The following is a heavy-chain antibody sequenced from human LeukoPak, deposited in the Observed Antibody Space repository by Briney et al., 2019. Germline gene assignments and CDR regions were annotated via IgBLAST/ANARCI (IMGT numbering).Heavy chain of an antibody. D-gene: IGHD3-16*01. CDR1: GLTFSTFW. CDR2: IKYDGSEK. Sequence: GGSLRLSCVASGLTFSTFWMSWGRQAPGKGLEWVANIKYDGSEKHYVDSVKGRFTISRDNAKTSLYLQMDSLRAEDTAVYYCVGGGHMDVWGEGTTVTVS. CDR3: VGGGHMDV. J-gene: IGHJ6*03. V-gene: IGHV3-7*01.